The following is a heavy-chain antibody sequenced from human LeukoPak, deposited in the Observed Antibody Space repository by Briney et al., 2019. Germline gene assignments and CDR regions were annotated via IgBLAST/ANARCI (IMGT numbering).Heavy chain of an antibody. CDR2: IYYSGST. V-gene: IGHV4-59*01. Sequence: SETLSLTCTVSGGSISSYYWSWIRQPPGKGLEWIGYIYYSGSTNYNPSLKSRVTISVDTSKYQFSLKLSSVTAADTAVYYCARDLAGDYGFDYWGQGTLVTVSS. CDR3: ARDLAGDYGFDY. D-gene: IGHD4-17*01. J-gene: IGHJ4*02. CDR1: GGSISSYY.